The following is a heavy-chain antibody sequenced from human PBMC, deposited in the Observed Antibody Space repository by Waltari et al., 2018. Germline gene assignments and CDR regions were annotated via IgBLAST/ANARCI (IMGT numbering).Heavy chain of an antibody. J-gene: IGHJ4*02. CDR1: GYTFTDYS. CDR2: VNPDSGGT. D-gene: IGHD4-4*01. Sequence: VQLVQAGAEVKPPGASAKVSCKAYGYTFTDYSIHWVRQAPGQGLEWMGWVNPDSGGTNYAQKFQDRVTMTRDTSISTAYMELNNLGSDDTALYYCARRPVDYRNPRFDYWGQGTLVTVGS. V-gene: IGHV1-2*02. CDR3: ARRPVDYRNPRFDY.